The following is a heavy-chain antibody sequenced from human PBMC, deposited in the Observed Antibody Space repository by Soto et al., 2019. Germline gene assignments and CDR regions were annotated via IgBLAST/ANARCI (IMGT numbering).Heavy chain of an antibody. CDR1: GYTFTNND. Sequence: ASVKVSCKASGYTFTNNDVSWVRQATGQGLELMGWMNPGSGDTGYAQKFQGRVTMTRDISIATAYMELNSLTSEDTAIYYCARMESFGSLNWFDPWGQGTLVTV. CDR3: ARMESFGSLNWFDP. D-gene: IGHD5-18*01. CDR2: MNPGSGDT. V-gene: IGHV1-8*02. J-gene: IGHJ5*02.